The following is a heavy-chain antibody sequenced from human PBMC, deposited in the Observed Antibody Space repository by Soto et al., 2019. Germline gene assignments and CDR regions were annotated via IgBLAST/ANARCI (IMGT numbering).Heavy chain of an antibody. CDR3: ARSYSLVPGGY. V-gene: IGHV1-69*01. CDR1: GGTFSSYA. D-gene: IGHD6-6*01. Sequence: QVQLVQSGAEVKKPGSSVKVSCKASGGTFSSYAISWGRQAPGQGLEGMGGMIPIFGTANYAQKFQGSVTITADESTSTAYMELSSLRSEDTAGYCCARSYSLVPGGYWGQGTLVTVSS. J-gene: IGHJ4*02. CDR2: MIPIFGTA.